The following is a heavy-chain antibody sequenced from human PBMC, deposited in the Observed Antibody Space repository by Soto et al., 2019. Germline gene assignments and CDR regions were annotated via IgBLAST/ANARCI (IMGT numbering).Heavy chain of an antibody. D-gene: IGHD2-15*01. CDR3: ARSHSFDGRIYHYYFDF. Sequence: PSETLALTCTVSGGSIGSFYWSWIRQSAGGTLEWIGYIYASRATTYNPSLESRITMSVDIPNNEFSLDLTSVTAADTAVHYCARSHSFDGRIYHYYFDFWGQGTLVTVSS. CDR1: GGSIGSFY. J-gene: IGHJ4*02. V-gene: IGHV4-59*01. CDR2: IYASRAT.